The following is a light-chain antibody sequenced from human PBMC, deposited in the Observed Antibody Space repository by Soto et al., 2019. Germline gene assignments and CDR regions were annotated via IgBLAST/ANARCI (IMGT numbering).Light chain of an antibody. J-gene: IGLJ1*01. CDR3: CSFAGSPYV. V-gene: IGLV2-23*02. Sequence: QSALTQPAAVSGSPGQSITISCTGTSSDVGSYNLVSWYQQHPGKAPKLMIYEVTKRPSGVSNRFSGSKSGNTASLTISGLKDEDEADYFCCSFAGSPYVFGTGTKVTVL. CDR2: EVT. CDR1: SSDVGSYNL.